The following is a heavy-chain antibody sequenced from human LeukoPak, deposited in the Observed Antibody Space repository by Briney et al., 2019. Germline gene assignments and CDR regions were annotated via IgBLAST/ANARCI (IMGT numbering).Heavy chain of an antibody. Sequence: GGSLRLSCAASGFTFSRYAMSWVRQAPGKELEWVSAISGGGDNTYYADSVRGRFTISRDNSKNTLFLQMNSLRAEDTAIYYCARVRQDDFWSGSQAFDIWGQGTMVTVSS. CDR2: ISGGGDNT. V-gene: IGHV3-23*01. J-gene: IGHJ3*02. D-gene: IGHD3-3*01. CDR1: GFTFSRYA. CDR3: ARVRQDDFWSGSQAFDI.